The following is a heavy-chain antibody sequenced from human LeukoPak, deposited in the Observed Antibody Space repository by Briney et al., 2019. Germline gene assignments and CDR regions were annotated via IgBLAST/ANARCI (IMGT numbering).Heavy chain of an antibody. D-gene: IGHD3-16*01. CDR1: GFTFSSYA. Sequence: TGESLRLSCAASGFTFSSYAMSWIRQAPGKGLEWVSAISGSGGSTYYADSVKGRITISRDNSKNTLYLQMSSLRGEDTAVYYCAKYGGHPVPHYYLDYGGEGTHVTVSS. J-gene: IGHJ4*02. V-gene: IGHV3-23*01. CDR3: AKYGGHPVPHYYLDY. CDR2: ISGSGGST.